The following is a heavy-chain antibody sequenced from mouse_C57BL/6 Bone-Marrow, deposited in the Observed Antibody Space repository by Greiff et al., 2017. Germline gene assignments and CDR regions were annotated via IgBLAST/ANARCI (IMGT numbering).Heavy chain of an antibody. V-gene: IGHV6-3*01. CDR2: IRLKSDNYAT. J-gene: IGHJ2*01. CDR3: TGLRWLLR. CDR1: GFTFSNYW. Sequence: DVKLVESGGGLVQPGGSMKLSCVASGFTFSNYWMNWVRQSPEKGLEWVAQIRLKSDNYATHYAESVKGRFTISREDSKSSVYLQMKNLRAEDTGIYYCTGLRWLLRWGQGTTLTVSS. D-gene: IGHD2-3*01.